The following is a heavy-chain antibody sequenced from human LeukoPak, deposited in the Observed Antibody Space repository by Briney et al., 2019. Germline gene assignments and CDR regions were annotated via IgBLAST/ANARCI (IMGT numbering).Heavy chain of an antibody. CDR1: GASISSYY. CDR2: IYYSGST. CDR3: ARTRIEVIGTTFFFDY. Sequence: SETLSLTCSVSGASISSYYWSWIRQPPGKGLEWIGDIYYSGSTKYNPSLKSRVTISVDTSKNQFSLKLSSVTAADTAVYYCARTRIEVIGTTFFFDYWGQGTLVTVSS. V-gene: IGHV4-59*01. D-gene: IGHD3-22*01. J-gene: IGHJ4*02.